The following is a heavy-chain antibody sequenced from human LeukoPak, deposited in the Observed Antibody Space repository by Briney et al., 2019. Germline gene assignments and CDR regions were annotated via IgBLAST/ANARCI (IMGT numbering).Heavy chain of an antibody. CDR1: GFTFDDYA. CDR3: AKDRVATITDYYYGMDV. V-gene: IGHV3-9*01. D-gene: IGHD5-12*01. Sequence: GGSLRLSCAASGFTFDDYAMHWVRRAPRKGLVWVSGISWNSGSIGYADSVKGRFTISRDNAKNSLYLQMNGLRAEDTALYYCAKDRVATITDYYYGMDVWGQGTTVTVSS. CDR2: ISWNSGSI. J-gene: IGHJ6*02.